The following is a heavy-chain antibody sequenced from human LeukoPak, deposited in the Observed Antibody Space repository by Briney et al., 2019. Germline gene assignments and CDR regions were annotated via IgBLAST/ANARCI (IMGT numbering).Heavy chain of an antibody. CDR3: ARLAYYYGSGSLDV. D-gene: IGHD3-10*01. J-gene: IGHJ6*04. Sequence: SETLSLTCTVSGGSISSGSYYWGWIRQPPGKGLEWIGSIYYSGSTYYNPSLKSRVTISVDTSKNQFSLKLSSVTAADTAVYYCARLAYYYGSGSLDVWGKGTTVTVSS. V-gene: IGHV4-39*01. CDR2: IYYSGST. CDR1: GGSISSGSYY.